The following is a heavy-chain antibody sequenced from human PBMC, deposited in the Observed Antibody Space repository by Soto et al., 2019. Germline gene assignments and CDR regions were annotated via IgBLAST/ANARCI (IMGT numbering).Heavy chain of an antibody. CDR3: AKEGAMFRAFDI. J-gene: IGHJ3*02. D-gene: IGHD3-10*01. CDR2: TRNKANSYTT. CDR1: GFTFSDHY. V-gene: IGHV3-72*01. Sequence: GGSLRLSCAASGFTFSDHYMDWVRQAPGKGLEWVGRTRNKANSYTTEYAASVKGRFTISRDDSKNSLYLQMNSLKTEDTAVYYCAKEGAMFRAFDIWGQGTMVTVSS.